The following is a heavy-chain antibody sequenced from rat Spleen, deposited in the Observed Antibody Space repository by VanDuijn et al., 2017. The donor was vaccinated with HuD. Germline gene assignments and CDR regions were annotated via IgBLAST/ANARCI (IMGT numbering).Heavy chain of an antibody. D-gene: IGHD1-2*01. CDR3: TTTYFYSTYPPFAY. J-gene: IGHJ3*01. Sequence: EVQLVESGGGLVQPGRSLKLYCVASGFTFNNYWMTWIRQAPGKGLEWVASITNSAGSTYYPDSVKGRFTISRDTAENTLYLQMGSLRSEDTATYYCTTTYFYSTYPPFAYWGQGTLVTVSS. CDR2: ITNSAGST. V-gene: IGHV5-31*01. CDR1: GFTFNNYW.